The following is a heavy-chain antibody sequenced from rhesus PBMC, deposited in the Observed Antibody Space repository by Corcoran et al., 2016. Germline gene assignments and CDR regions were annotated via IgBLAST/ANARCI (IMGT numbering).Heavy chain of an antibody. V-gene: IGHV4-122*02. CDR2: ISYCERT. J-gene: IGHJ4*01. CDR3: ARHGGYSNSRFDY. Sequence: QVQLQESGPGLVKPSETLSLTCAVSGGSISSSYSYWSWICQATGKGLEWIGYISYCERTGHNPSLKSGVTISRRAATNLFSLNLSSVTAADTAVYHCARHGGYSNSRFDYWGQGVLVAVSS. D-gene: IGHD4-23*01. CDR1: GGSISSSYSY.